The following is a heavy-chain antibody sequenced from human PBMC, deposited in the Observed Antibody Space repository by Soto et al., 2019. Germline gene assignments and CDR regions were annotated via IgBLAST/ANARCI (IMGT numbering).Heavy chain of an antibody. CDR2: VSHSGRV. V-gene: IGHV4-34*01. Sequence: QVQLQQWGAGLLTPSGTLSLTCGVYGGSFSGYYWSWIRQPPGKGLEWIGEVSHSGRVNANPSLKSRLTLSVDTSKKQFPLKLISVTAADTAFYYCARAVSRGYRGFDPWGLGTPVIVSS. D-gene: IGHD3-22*01. CDR1: GGSFSGYY. J-gene: IGHJ5*02. CDR3: ARAVSRGYRGFDP.